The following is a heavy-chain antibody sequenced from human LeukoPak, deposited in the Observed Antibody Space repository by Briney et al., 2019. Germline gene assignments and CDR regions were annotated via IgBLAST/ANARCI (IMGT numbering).Heavy chain of an antibody. D-gene: IGHD3-10*01. CDR2: IGGSGGSK. V-gene: IGHV3-23*01. Sequence: GGSLRLSCAASGFGFSNYAMSWVRQAPGKGLEWVSIGGSGGSKFYGDSVKGRFTIYRDNSQNTLYLQMNSWRADDTAVYYCAKDIRIAMVRGVINDYWGQGTLVTVSS. CDR3: AKDIRIAMVRGVINDY. CDR1: GFGFSNYA. J-gene: IGHJ4*02.